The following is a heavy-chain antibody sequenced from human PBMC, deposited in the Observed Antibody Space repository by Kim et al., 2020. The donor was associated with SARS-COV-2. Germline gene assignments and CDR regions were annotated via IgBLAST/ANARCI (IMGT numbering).Heavy chain of an antibody. D-gene: IGHD3-3*01. V-gene: IGHV3-23*01. CDR2: ISGSGGST. CDR3: CMVRRSGYLFVLYYGMDV. Sequence: GGSLRLSCAASGFTFSSYAMSWVRQAPGKGLEWVSAISGSGGSTYYADSVKGRFTISRDNSKNTLYLQMNSLRAEDTAVYYCCMVRRSGYLFVLYYGMDVWGQGTTVTVSS. CDR1: GFTFSSYA. J-gene: IGHJ6*02.